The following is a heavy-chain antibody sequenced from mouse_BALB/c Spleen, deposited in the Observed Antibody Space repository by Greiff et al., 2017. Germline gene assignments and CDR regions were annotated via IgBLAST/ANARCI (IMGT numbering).Heavy chain of an antibody. J-gene: IGHJ1*01. Sequence: EVQRVESGPSLVKPSQTLSLTCSVTGDSITSGYWNWIRKFPGNKLEYMGYISYSGSTYYNPSLKSRISITRDTSKNQYYLQLNSVTTEDTATYYCARAGYGSIYGWYFDVWGAGTTVTVSS. V-gene: IGHV3-8*02. CDR2: ISYSGST. CDR1: GDSITSGY. CDR3: ARAGYGSIYGWYFDV. D-gene: IGHD1-1*01.